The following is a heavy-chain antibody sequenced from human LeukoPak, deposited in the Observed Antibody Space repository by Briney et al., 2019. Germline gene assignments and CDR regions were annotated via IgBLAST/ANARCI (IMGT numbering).Heavy chain of an antibody. CDR1: GGSISSGDYY. V-gene: IGHV4-30-4*08. J-gene: IGHJ3*02. D-gene: IGHD1-26*01. Sequence: PSETLSLTCTVSGGSISSGDYYWSWIRQPPGKGLEWIGYIYYSGSTYYNPSLKSRVTISLDTSKNQFSLKLSSVTAADTAVYYCARAPIVGSAFDIWGQGTMVTVSS. CDR2: IYYSGST. CDR3: ARAPIVGSAFDI.